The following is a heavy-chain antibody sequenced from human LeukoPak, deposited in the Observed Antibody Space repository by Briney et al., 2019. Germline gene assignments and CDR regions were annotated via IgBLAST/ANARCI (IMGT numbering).Heavy chain of an antibody. CDR3: TTWGGSFSRY. D-gene: IGHD1-26*01. CDR1: GFTFSNAW. Sequence: GGSLRLSRAASGFTFSNAWMAWVRQAPGKGLVFVGRIRNKSDGGTADSADPLKGRFTISRDDSTNTLYLQMNSLETEDTAVYYCTTWGGSFSRYWGQGTLVTVPS. J-gene: IGHJ4*02. CDR2: IRNKSDGGTA. V-gene: IGHV3-15*01.